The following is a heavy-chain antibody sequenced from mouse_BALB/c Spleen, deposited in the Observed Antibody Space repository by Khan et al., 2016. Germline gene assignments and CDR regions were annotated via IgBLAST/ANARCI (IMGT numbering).Heavy chain of an antibody. CDR1: GHPFTTYW. Sequence: QVQLQQPGAELVRPVASVKLSCKASGHPFTTYWMNWVKQRPEQGLEWLGRIDPYDSETHYDQKFKDKAILTVDKSSSTAYMQLSGLTSEDSAVYYCARGSTVFDVWGQGTTLTVSS. D-gene: IGHD1-1*01. J-gene: IGHJ2*01. CDR2: IDPYDSET. V-gene: IGHV1-52*01. CDR3: ARGSTVFDV.